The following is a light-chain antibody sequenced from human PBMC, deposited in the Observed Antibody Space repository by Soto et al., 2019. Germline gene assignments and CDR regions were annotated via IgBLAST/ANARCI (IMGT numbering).Light chain of an antibody. Sequence: DIQMTQSPSTLSASVGDRVTITCRASQSISSWLAWYQQKPGKAPKLLIYAASSLQSGVPSRFSGSGSGTDFTLIISSLQPEDFATYYCQQSYSTPRTFGQGTKVDIK. CDR3: QQSYSTPRT. CDR2: AAS. J-gene: IGKJ1*01. CDR1: QSISSW. V-gene: IGKV1-39*01.